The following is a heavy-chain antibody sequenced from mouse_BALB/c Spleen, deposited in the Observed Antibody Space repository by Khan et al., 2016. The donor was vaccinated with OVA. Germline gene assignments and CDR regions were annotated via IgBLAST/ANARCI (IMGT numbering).Heavy chain of an antibody. V-gene: IGHV1-7*01. CDR1: GYTFTSYW. J-gene: IGHJ3*01. Sequence: QVQLKESGAELAKPGASVKMSCKASGYTFTSYWMHWVKQRPGQGLEWIGYINPSTGYTEYNQRFKDKATLTADKSSSTAYMQLSSLTSEESAVYYCANHGSSSAWLTYWGQGTLATVSA. CDR3: ANHGSSSAWLTY. CDR2: INPSTGYT. D-gene: IGHD1-1*01.